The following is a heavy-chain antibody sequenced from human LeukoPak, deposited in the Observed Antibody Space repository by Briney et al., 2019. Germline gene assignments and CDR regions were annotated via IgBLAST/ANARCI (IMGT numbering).Heavy chain of an antibody. D-gene: IGHD2-8*01. J-gene: IGHJ6*03. CDR1: GYSFTGYY. Sequence: ASMKVSCKASGYSFTGYYIHWVRQAPGQGLEWMGWINPDGGVTKSAQNFQGRVTMTRDKSINTVYMELSGLTSDDTALYYCARGPNHYYYMDFWGTGTTVSDSS. CDR2: INPDGGVT. V-gene: IGHV1-2*02. CDR3: ARGPNHYYYMDF.